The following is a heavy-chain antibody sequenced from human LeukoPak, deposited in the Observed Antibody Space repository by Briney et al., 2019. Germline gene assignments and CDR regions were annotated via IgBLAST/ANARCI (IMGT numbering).Heavy chain of an antibody. CDR1: GYTFTGYY. D-gene: IGHD3-3*01. CDR2: INPNSGGT. CDR3: ARALGVVMEGPIFDP. Sequence: ASVKVSCKASGYTFTGYYMHWVRQAPGQGLEWMGWINPNSGGTNYAQKFQGGVTMTRDTSISTAYMELSRLRSDDTAVYYCARALGVVMEGPIFDPWGQGTLVTVSS. J-gene: IGHJ5*02. V-gene: IGHV1-2*02.